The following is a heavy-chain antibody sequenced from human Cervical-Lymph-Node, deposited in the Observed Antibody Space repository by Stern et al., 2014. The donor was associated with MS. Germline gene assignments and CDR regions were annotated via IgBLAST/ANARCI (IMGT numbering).Heavy chain of an antibody. J-gene: IGHJ3*02. D-gene: IGHD2-15*01. V-gene: IGHV1-18*01. CDR3: ARGLLGSENAFDI. CDR1: GYTFTSYG. CDR2: TSAYNGNT. Sequence: MQLVESGAEVKKPGASVKVSFKASGYTFTSYGMSWVRQAPGQGLEWMVVTSAYNGNTNYAQNLQCRVTLTTDTSTSTAYMELRSLRSDDTAVYYCARGLLGSENAFDIWGQGTMVTVSS.